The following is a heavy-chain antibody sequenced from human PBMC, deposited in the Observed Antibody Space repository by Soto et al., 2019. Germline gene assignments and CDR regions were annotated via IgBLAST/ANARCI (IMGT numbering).Heavy chain of an antibody. J-gene: IGHJ4*02. V-gene: IGHV1-18*04. D-gene: IGHD5-12*01. Sequence: QVQLVQSGGEVKKPGASVTVSCKASGYSFSSYTINWVRQAPGQGLEWLEWIRAYNGNTKYVEKLQGRVTMTTDTSTSTAYMELRNLRSDDTAVYYCARESKKWPDFWGPGTLVTVSS. CDR3: ARESKKWPDF. CDR1: GYSFSSYT. CDR2: IRAYNGNT.